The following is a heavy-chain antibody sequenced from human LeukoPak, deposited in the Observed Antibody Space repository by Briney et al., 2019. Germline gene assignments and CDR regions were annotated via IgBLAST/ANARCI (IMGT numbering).Heavy chain of an antibody. J-gene: IGHJ4*02. CDR2: INPNSGST. CDR3: ARDSTMVRGVEGFAVY. Sequence: ASVKVSCKASGYTFTGYYMHWVRQAPGQGLEWMGWINPNSGSTNYAQKFQGRVTMTRDTSISTAYMELSRLRSDDTAVYYCARDSTMVRGVEGFAVYWGQGTLATVSS. V-gene: IGHV1-2*02. D-gene: IGHD3-10*01. CDR1: GYTFTGYY.